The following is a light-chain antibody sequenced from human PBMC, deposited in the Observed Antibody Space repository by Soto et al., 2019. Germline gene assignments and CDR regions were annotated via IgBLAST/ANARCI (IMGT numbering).Light chain of an antibody. CDR1: QSLLFNSNNENS. Sequence: DVVMTQSPDSLAVSLGERATINCRSSQSLLFNSNNENSLLWYQQKPGQPPKLLIYWASSRESGVPDRFSGSGSGTDFTLPISSLQAEDVAVYYCQQYFITPYPFGQGPKLKI. V-gene: IGKV4-1*01. J-gene: IGKJ2*01. CDR3: QQYFITPYP. CDR2: WAS.